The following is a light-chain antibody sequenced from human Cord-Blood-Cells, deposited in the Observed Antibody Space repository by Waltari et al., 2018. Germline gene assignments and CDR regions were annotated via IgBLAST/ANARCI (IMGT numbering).Light chain of an antibody. CDR3: QQYYSTPYT. Sequence: DIVMTQSPDSLAVSLGERATINCKSSQSVLYSYNTQNYLAWYQQKPGQPPKLLIYWASTRESGVPDRFSGSGSGTDFTLTISSLQAEDVAVYYCQQYYSTPYTFGQGTKLEIK. V-gene: IGKV4-1*01. CDR2: WAS. J-gene: IGKJ2*01. CDR1: QSVLYSYNTQNY.